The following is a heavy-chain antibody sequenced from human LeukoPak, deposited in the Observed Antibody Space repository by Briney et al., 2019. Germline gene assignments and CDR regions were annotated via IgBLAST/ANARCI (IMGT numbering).Heavy chain of an antibody. CDR2: ISAYNGNT. Sequence: GASVKVSCKTSGYTFTSSGIRWVRQAPGQGLEWMGWISAYNGNTNYAQKFQDRVTLTTDTSTSTAYMELRSLRSDDTAVYYCARDRSHLERRGSVGYWGQGTLVTVSS. CDR3: ARDRSHLERRGSVGY. V-gene: IGHV1-18*01. J-gene: IGHJ4*02. CDR1: GYTFTSSG. D-gene: IGHD1-1*01.